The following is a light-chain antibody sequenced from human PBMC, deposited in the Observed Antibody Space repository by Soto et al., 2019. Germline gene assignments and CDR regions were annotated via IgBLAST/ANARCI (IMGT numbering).Light chain of an antibody. J-gene: IGKJ4*01. V-gene: IGKV3-11*01. CDR1: QSVSSY. CDR3: QQYGSSPLT. CDR2: DAS. Sequence: EIGLTQSPATLSLSPGERATLSCRASQSVSSYLAWYQQKPGQAPRLLIYDASNRATGIPARFSGSGSGTDFTLTISSLEPEDFAVYYCQQYGSSPLTFGGGTKVEIK.